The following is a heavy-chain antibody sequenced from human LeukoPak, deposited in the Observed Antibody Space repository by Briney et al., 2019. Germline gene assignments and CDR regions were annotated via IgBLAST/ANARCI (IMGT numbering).Heavy chain of an antibody. J-gene: IGHJ4*02. CDR2: IWYDGSNK. Sequence: PGWSLTLSRAASVFTFSNYGMHWVRQAPGKELAWVAAIWYDGSNKYHGDSVKGRFTISRDNSKNTLYLQMNSLRAEDTAAYYCARAGYGDPHFDFSGQGTLVTVSS. CDR3: ARAGYGDPHFDF. D-gene: IGHD4-17*01. V-gene: IGHV3-33*01. CDR1: VFTFSNYG.